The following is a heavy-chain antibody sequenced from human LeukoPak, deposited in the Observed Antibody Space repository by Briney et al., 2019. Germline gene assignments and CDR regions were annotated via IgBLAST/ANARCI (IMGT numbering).Heavy chain of an antibody. CDR2: INPNSGGT. CDR1: GYTFTGYY. Sequence: GASVKVSCKASGYTFTGYYMHWVRQAPGQGLEWMGWINPNSGGTNYAQKFQGRVTITRDTSISTAYMELSRLRSDDTAVYYCARELYSSGWCNDYWGQGTLVTVSS. J-gene: IGHJ4*02. V-gene: IGHV1-2*02. D-gene: IGHD6-19*01. CDR3: ARELYSSGWCNDY.